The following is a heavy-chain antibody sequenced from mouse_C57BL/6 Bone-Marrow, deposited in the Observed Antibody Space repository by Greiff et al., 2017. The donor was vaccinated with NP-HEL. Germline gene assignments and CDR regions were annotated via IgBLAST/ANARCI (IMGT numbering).Heavy chain of an antibody. J-gene: IGHJ2*01. CDR3: ARGGDHDGVDY. CDR1: GYTFTSYW. Sequence: QVQLQQPGAELVMPGASVKLSCKASGYTFTSYWMHWVKQRPGQGLEWIGEIDPSDSYTNYNQKFKGKSTLTVDKSSSTAYMQLSSLTSEDSAVYYCARGGDHDGVDYWGQGTTLTVSS. CDR2: IDPSDSYT. V-gene: IGHV1-69*01. D-gene: IGHD2-4*01.